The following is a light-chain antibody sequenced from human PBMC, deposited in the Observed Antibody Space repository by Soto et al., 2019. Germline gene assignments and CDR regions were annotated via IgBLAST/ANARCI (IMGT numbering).Light chain of an antibody. V-gene: IGKV1D-12*01. CDR1: QGISSW. Sequence: SQMLQFPSSVSASVGDRVTITCRASQGISSWLAWYQQKQGKAPKLLIDAASSLQSGVPSRFSGSGSATDFTLTISSLQPEDFATYYCQQTNSCPLTFGGGTKVDIK. CDR2: AAS. CDR3: QQTNSCPLT. J-gene: IGKJ4*01.